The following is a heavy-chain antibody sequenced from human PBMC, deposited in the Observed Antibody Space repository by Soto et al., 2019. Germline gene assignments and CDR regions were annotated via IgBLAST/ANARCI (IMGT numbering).Heavy chain of an antibody. CDR2: IAYDESHL. Sequence: VQLVESGGGVVQPGKSLRLSCAASGFTFSDFAMNWVRQAPGKGLEWLAIIAYDESHLDYSDSVKGRFTIARDNSHNTLYLQLNSLPADDPAVYFCVREHPQMGIRGVMFSWGQGPMVYVSA. V-gene: IGHV3-30*04. J-gene: IGHJ5*02. CDR3: VREHPQMGIRGVMFS. D-gene: IGHD3-10*01. CDR1: GFTFSDFA.